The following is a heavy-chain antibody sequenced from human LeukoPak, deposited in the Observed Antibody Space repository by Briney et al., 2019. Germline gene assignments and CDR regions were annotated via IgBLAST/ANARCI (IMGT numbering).Heavy chain of an antibody. CDR2: IIPIFGTA. J-gene: IGHJ4*02. D-gene: IGHD6-19*01. V-gene: IGHV1-69*05. CDR3: ARDSSGWYYFDY. CDR1: GGTFSSYA. Sequence: SVKVSCKASGGTFSSYAISWVRQDPGQGLEWMGGIIPIFGTANYAQKFQGRVTITTDESTSTAYMELSSLRSEDTAVYYCARDSSGWYYFDYWGQGTLVTVSS.